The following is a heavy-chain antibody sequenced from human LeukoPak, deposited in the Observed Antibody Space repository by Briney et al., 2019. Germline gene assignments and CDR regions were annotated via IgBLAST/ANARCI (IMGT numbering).Heavy chain of an antibody. Sequence: GASVKVSCKASGYTFTSYGISWVRQASGQGLEWTGWISAYNGNTNYAQKLQGRVTMTTDTSTSTAYMELRSLRSDNTAVYYCARASWLLDPGGDDYWGQGTLVTVSS. V-gene: IGHV1-18*01. CDR3: ARASWLLDPGGDDY. CDR1: GYTFTSYG. D-gene: IGHD3-22*01. J-gene: IGHJ4*02. CDR2: ISAYNGNT.